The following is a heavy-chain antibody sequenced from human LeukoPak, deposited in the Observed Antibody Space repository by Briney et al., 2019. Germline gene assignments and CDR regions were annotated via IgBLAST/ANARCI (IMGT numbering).Heavy chain of an antibody. V-gene: IGHV4-39*01. D-gene: IGHD3-9*01. CDR3: ARHRSPPSKLRYFDWLRSGDWFDP. J-gene: IGHJ5*02. CDR2: MSYSGST. Sequence: SETLSLTCTVSGGSISSNSYSWGWIRQPPGKGLEWIASMSYSGSTYYNPSLKSRVTISVDTSRNQFSLKLSSVTAADTAVYYCARHRSPPSKLRYFDWLRSGDWFDPWGQGTLVTVSS. CDR1: GGSISSNSYS.